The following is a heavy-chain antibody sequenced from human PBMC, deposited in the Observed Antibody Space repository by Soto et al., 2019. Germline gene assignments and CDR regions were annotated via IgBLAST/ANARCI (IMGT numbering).Heavy chain of an antibody. D-gene: IGHD3-10*01. CDR3: ARESAGSGKNNWFDP. CDR2: IHRTGST. J-gene: IGHJ5*02. CDR1: RGSIRSYY. Sequence: PSETLSLTCSVSRGSIRSYYWSWVRQPPGKGLEWIGFIHRTGSTKYNPSLESRVTISVDTSQNQLSLRLSSVTAADTAVYYCARESAGSGKNNWFDPWGQGILVTVSS. V-gene: IGHV4-59*01.